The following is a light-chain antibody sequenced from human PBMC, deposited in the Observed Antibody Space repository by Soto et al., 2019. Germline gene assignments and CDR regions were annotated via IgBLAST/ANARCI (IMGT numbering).Light chain of an antibody. V-gene: IGKV4-1*01. CDR3: QQYYSSIT. CDR1: ERLLYISNNQNY. J-gene: IGKJ5*01. CDR2: GAS. Sequence: DVVMTQSPDSLAVSLGERATINCKSSERLLYISNNQNYLGWYQQKPGQPPXLLIYGASTRESGVPDRFSGSGSGTDFTLTISSLQAEDVALYYCQQYYSSITFGQGTRLEIK.